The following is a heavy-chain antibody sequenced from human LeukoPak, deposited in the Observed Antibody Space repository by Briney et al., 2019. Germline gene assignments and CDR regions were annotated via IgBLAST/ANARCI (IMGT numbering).Heavy chain of an antibody. CDR2: ISAYNGNT. CDR1: GYTFTSYG. Sequence: ASVKVSCKASGYTFTSYGISWVRQAPGQGLEWMGWISAYNGNTNYAQKLQGRVTMTTDTSTSTAYMELRSLRSDDTAVYYCARELCSSTSCYRGDFDYWGQGTLVTVSS. V-gene: IGHV1-18*01. D-gene: IGHD2-2*02. J-gene: IGHJ4*02. CDR3: ARELCSSTSCYRGDFDY.